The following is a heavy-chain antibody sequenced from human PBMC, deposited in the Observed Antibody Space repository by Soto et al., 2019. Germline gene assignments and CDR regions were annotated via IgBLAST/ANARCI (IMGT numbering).Heavy chain of an antibody. CDR2: ISGSGGTT. J-gene: IGHJ6*02. D-gene: IGHD5-12*01. V-gene: IGHV3-23*01. Sequence: EVQLLESGGGLVQPGGSLRLSCAASGLTFGSYAMSWVRQAPGKGLEWVSAISGSGGTTYYADSVRGRFTISRDNSENTLYLQMNSLRAEDTAVYYCAKGSVATNYYYYYYGMDVWGQGTTVTVSS. CDR3: AKGSVATNYYYYYYGMDV. CDR1: GLTFGSYA.